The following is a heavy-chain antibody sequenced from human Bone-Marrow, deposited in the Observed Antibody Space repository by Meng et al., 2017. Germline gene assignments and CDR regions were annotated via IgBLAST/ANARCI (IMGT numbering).Heavy chain of an antibody. V-gene: IGHV1-3*01. Sequence: QVQLVQSGAEVKKPGSSVKVSCKGSGYTLTELAMHWVRQAPGKGLEWMGWINAGNGNTKYSQKFQGRVTITRDTSASTAYMELSSLRSEDTAVYYCARRTAVSGMTFDYWGQGTLVTVSS. CDR2: INAGNGNT. D-gene: IGHD4-17*01. CDR1: GYTLTELA. CDR3: ARRTAVSGMTFDY. J-gene: IGHJ4*02.